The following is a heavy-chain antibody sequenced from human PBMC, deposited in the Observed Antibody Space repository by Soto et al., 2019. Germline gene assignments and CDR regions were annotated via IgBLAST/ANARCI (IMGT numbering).Heavy chain of an antibody. CDR1: GYSFSSYG. CDR3: VRADSSAASGYRNWFDP. Sequence: ASVKVSCKASGYSFSSYGISWVRQAPGQGLEWMGWISIYSGNTKYAQKFQGRVSVTTDTSTSTAYMELRSLTSDDTAVYYCVRADSSAASGYRNWFDPWAQGTQVPFSS. V-gene: IGHV1-18*01. J-gene: IGHJ5*02. D-gene: IGHD3-3*01. CDR2: ISIYSGNT.